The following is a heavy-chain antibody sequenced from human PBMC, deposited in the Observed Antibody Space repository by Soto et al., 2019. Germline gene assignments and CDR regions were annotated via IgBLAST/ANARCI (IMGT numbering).Heavy chain of an antibody. V-gene: IGHV4-31*03. CDR1: GGSISSGGYY. CDR3: ARELRFGEDYYGMDV. D-gene: IGHD3-10*01. Sequence: QVQLQESGPGLVKPSQTLSLTCTVSGGSISSGGYYWSWLRQHPGKGLEWIGYIYDSGSTYYNPSLKRRVTISVYTSKYQFSLKLSSVTAADTAVYYCARELRFGEDYYGMDVWGQGTTVTVSS. CDR2: IYDSGST. J-gene: IGHJ6*02.